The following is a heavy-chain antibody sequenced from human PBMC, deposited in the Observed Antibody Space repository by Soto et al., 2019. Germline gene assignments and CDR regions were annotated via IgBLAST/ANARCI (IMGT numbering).Heavy chain of an antibody. CDR1: GGSISSGYS. Sequence: QLQLQESGSGLVKPSQTLSLTCAVSGGSISSGYSWSWIRQPPGKGLEWIGYIYHSGITYYNPSLKSRVTISVDRSKNQFSLKLSSVTAADTAVYSCARGYRSISSCSNWLDPWGQGTLVTVSS. CDR2: IYHSGIT. CDR3: ARGYRSISSCSNWLDP. J-gene: IGHJ5*02. V-gene: IGHV4-30-2*01. D-gene: IGHD2-2*01.